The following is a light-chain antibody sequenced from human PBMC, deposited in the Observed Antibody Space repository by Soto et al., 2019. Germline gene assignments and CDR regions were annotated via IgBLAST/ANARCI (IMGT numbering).Light chain of an antibody. CDR1: SSDVGAHNY. CDR3: SSYAGGHNWV. CDR2: DVN. J-gene: IGLJ3*02. Sequence: QSALTQPPSASGSPGQSLTISCTGTSSDVGAHNYVSWYQQNPGKAPKLMLYDVNKRPSGVPDRFSGSKSGNTASLTVSGLQAEDEAAYYCSSYAGGHNWVFGGGTKVTVL. V-gene: IGLV2-8*01.